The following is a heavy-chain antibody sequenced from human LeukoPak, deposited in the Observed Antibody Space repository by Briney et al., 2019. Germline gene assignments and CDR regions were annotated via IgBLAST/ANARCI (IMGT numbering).Heavy chain of an antibody. CDR1: GFTFSTYT. CDR3: ARTIGSGTYSRDY. CDR2: ISSSSTLI. V-gene: IGHV3-48*02. D-gene: IGHD3-10*01. J-gene: IGHJ4*02. Sequence: PGGSLRLSCEASGFTFSTYTMNWVRQAPGKGLEWISYISSSSTLIYYADSVKGRFTISRDNAKNSLYLEMNSLRDEDTAVYYCARTIGSGTYSRDYWGQGTLVTVSS.